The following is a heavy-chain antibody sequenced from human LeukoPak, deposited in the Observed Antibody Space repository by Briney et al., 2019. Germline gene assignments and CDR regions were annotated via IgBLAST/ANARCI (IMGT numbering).Heavy chain of an antibody. D-gene: IGHD1-26*01. J-gene: IGHJ3*02. CDR3: ASPIVGATASAFDI. Sequence: PGGSLRLSCAASGFTFSSYSMNWVRQAPGKGLEWVSSTSSSSSYIYYADSVKGRFTISRDNAKNSLYLQMNSLRAEDTAVYYCASPIVGATASAFDIWGQGTMVTVSS. CDR2: TSSSSSYI. V-gene: IGHV3-21*01. CDR1: GFTFSSYS.